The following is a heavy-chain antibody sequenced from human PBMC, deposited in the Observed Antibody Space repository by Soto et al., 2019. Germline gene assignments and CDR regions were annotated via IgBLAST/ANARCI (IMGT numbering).Heavy chain of an antibody. CDR1: GGSISSGGYY. CDR2: IYYSGST. CDR3: ARARRITMVRGVTGGMDV. D-gene: IGHD3-10*01. Sequence: SETLSLTCTVSGGSISSGGYYWSWIRQHPGKGLEWIGYIYYSGSTYYNPSLKSRVTISVDTSKNQFSLKLSSVTAADTAVYYCARARRITMVRGVTGGMDVWGQGTTVTVSS. V-gene: IGHV4-31*03. J-gene: IGHJ6*02.